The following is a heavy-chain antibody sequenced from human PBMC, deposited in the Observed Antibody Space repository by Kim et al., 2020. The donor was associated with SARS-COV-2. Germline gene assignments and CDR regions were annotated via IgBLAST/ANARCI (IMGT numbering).Heavy chain of an antibody. CDR1: GFTFGVYA. Sequence: GGSLRLSCAASGFTFGVYAMSWARQAPGKGLEWVSTISDSGRNTHYADSVKGRFTISRANSMNTLYLQMNSLRADDTAVYYCDASDYWGQGTLVTVSS. CDR3: DASDY. CDR2: ISDSGRNT. J-gene: IGHJ4*02. V-gene: IGHV3-23*01.